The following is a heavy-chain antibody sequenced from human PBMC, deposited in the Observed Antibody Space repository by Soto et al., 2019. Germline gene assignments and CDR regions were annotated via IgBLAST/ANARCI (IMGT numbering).Heavy chain of an antibody. CDR1: GFSLTTGGLG. J-gene: IGHJ6*02. CDR2: IYWNDDR. D-gene: IGHD3-3*01. CDR3: GHRRESFDYHGLDV. V-gene: IGHV2-5*01. Sequence: QITLKESGPTLVKPTQTLTLTCTFSGFSLTTGGLGVGWIRQPPGKALEWLVVIYWNDDRRYNPSLRNRLSITKDTSKNQVVLTMTNMDPVDTGTYYCGHRRESFDYHGLDVWGQGITVTVSS.